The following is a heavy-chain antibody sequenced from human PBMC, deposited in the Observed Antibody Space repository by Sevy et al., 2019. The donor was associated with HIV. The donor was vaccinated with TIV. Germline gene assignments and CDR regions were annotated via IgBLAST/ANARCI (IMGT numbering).Heavy chain of an antibody. J-gene: IGHJ4*02. V-gene: IGHV3-23*01. CDR3: VKDVAYDNTYLDY. CDR1: GFTLTSYA. Sequence: GGSLRLSCAVSGFTLTSYAMNWVRQAPGKGLEWVSGVSGSGCSTYYADSVKGRFTISRDNSRNTLYLQINSLRAEDTAVYYCVKDVAYDNTYLDYWGQGTLVTVSS. CDR2: VSGSGCST. D-gene: IGHD3-22*01.